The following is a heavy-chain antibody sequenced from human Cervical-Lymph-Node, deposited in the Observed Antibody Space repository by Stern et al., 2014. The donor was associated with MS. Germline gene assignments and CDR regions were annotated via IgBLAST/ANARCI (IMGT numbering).Heavy chain of an antibody. J-gene: IGHJ4*02. CDR2: ISSSGSTI. CDR3: ARTADDFWSAYPYYFDY. D-gene: IGHD3-3*01. V-gene: IGHV3-11*01. Sequence: VQLEEPGGGLVKPGGSLRLSCAASGFTFSDYYMSWIRQAPGKGLEWVSYISSSGSTIYSADSVKGRFTISRDNAKNSLYLQMNSLRAEDTAVYYCARTADDFWSAYPYYFDYWGQGTLVTVSS. CDR1: GFTFSDYY.